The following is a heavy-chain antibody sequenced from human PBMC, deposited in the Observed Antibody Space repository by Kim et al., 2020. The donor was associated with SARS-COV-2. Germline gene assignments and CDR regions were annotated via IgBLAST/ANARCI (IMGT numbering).Heavy chain of an antibody. V-gene: IGHV4-30-2*01. D-gene: IGHD2-2*01. CDR3: ARQSLSVPYYFDY. J-gene: IGHJ4*02. Sequence: YNPSLKSRVTISVDRSKNQFSLKLSSVTAADTAVYYCARQSLSVPYYFDYWGQGTLVTVSS.